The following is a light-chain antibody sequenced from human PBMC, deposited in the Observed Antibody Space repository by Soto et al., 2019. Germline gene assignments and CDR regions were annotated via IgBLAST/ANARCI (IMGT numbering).Light chain of an antibody. V-gene: IGLV1-36*01. CDR1: RSNIGDNA. J-gene: IGLJ2*01. Sequence: QSVLTQPPSVSEAPRQRVTISCSGSRSNIGDNAVSWYQQVPGKAPKLLIYYDDLVPSGVPNRFSGSKSGTSASLAISGLQSEDEADYYCAAWDDSLNVFLFGGGTQLTVL. CDR2: YDD. CDR3: AAWDDSLNVFL.